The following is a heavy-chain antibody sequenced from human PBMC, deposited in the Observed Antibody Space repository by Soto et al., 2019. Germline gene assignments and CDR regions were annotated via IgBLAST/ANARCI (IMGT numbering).Heavy chain of an antibody. V-gene: IGHV4-30-4*01. CDR2: IYYIGTT. CDR1: GDSMGSGDYY. Sequence: QVQLQESGPGLVKPSQTLSLTCTVSGDSMGSGDYYWTWIRQPPGKGLEWIGYIYYIGTTFYNPSLESRVNVSIDTSKTNFSLRLTSVTAADTAVYYCSRGSTYYGFLTWGQGTLVTVSS. J-gene: IGHJ5*02. D-gene: IGHD3-10*01. CDR3: SRGSTYYGFLT.